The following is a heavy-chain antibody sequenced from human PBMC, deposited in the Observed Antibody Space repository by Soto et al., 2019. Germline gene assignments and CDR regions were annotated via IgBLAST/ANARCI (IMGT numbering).Heavy chain of an antibody. J-gene: IGHJ3*02. Sequence: EVQLVESGGGLVKPGGSLRLSCAASGFTFSNAWMNWVRQAPGKGLEWVGRIKSKTDGGTTDSAAPVKGRFTISRDDSKNTLYLQMNSLKTEDTAVYYCTTQGTYYYDSSGPGAFDIWGQGTMVTVSS. CDR3: TTQGTYYYDSSGPGAFDI. CDR1: GFTFSNAW. CDR2: IKSKTDGGTT. V-gene: IGHV3-15*07. D-gene: IGHD3-22*01.